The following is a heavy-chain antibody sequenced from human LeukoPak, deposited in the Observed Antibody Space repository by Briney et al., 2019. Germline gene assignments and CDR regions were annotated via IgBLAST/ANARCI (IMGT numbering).Heavy chain of an antibody. CDR3: ARVLRYCSGGNCYSGGLGYMDV. Sequence: PGGSLRLSCAASGFTFSGYDMNWVRQAPGKGLEWVSSISGSSSYIYYADSLKGRFTISRDNAKNSLFLQMNSLRAEDTAVYYCARVLRYCSGGNCYSGGLGYMDVWGKGTTVTISS. J-gene: IGHJ6*03. CDR2: ISGSSSYI. D-gene: IGHD2-15*01. V-gene: IGHV3-21*04. CDR1: GFTFSGYD.